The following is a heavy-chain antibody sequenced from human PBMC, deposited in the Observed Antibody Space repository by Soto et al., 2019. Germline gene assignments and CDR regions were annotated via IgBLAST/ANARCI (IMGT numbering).Heavy chain of an antibody. V-gene: IGHV3-33*01. CDR3: ARHRGTLTHGMDV. Sequence: PGGSLRLSCAASGFTFSSYGMHWVRQAPGKGLEWVAVIWYDGSNKYYADSVKVRFTISRDNSKNTLYLQINSLRAEDTAVYYCARHRGTLTHGMDVWGQGTTVTVSS. J-gene: IGHJ6*02. D-gene: IGHD1-1*01. CDR2: IWYDGSNK. CDR1: GFTFSSYG.